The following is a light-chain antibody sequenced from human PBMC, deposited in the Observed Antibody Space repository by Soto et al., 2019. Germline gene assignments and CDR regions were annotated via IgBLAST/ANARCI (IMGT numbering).Light chain of an antibody. CDR3: SSYTSSSIPV. V-gene: IGLV2-14*01. CDR2: DVS. J-gene: IGLJ3*02. Sequence: QSVLTQPASVSGSPGQSITISCTGTSSDVGGYNYVSWYQQHPGKAPKLMIYDVSNRPSGVSNRFSGSKSGNTASLTISGHQAEDEADYYCSSYTSSSIPVFGGGTKLTVL. CDR1: SSDVGGYNY.